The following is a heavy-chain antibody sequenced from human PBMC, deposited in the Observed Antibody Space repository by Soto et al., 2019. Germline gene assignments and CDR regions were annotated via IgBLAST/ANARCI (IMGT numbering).Heavy chain of an antibody. V-gene: IGHV3-53*01. CDR1: GFTVSSTY. CDR3: ASSGYSYGPLDY. D-gene: IGHD5-18*01. J-gene: IGHJ4*02. CDR2: IYSGGST. Sequence: EVQLVESGGDLIQPGGSLRLSCAASGFTVSSTYMSWVRQAPGKGLEWVSVIYSGGSTYYADSVKGRFTISRDNSKNTLYLEMNSLRAEDTAVYYGASSGYSYGPLDYWGQGTLVTVSS.